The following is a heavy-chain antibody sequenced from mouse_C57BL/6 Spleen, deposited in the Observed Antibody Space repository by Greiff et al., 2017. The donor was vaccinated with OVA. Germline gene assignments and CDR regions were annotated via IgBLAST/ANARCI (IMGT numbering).Heavy chain of an antibody. CDR1: GYTFISYW. J-gene: IGHJ4*01. CDR3: ARGGGRGYAMDY. CDR2: IHPNSGST. Sequence: QVQLQQPGAELVKPGASVKLSCKASGYTFISYWMHWVKQRPGQGLEWIGMIHPNSGSTNYNEKFKSKATLTVEKSSSTAYMQLSSLTSEDSAVYYCARGGGRGYAMDYWGQGTSVTVSS. D-gene: IGHD3-3*01. V-gene: IGHV1-64*01.